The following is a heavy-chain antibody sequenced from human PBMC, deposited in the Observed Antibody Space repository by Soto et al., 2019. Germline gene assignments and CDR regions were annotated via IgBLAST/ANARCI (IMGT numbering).Heavy chain of an antibody. CDR2: ISWNSGSI. Sequence: EVQLVESGGGLVQPGRSLRLSCAASGFTFDDYAMHWVRQAPGKGLEWVSGISWNSGSIGYADSVKGRFTISRDNAKNSLYLQMNSLRAEDTALYYCAKDTAVVTATTDTYYYYGMDVWGQGITVTVSS. V-gene: IGHV3-9*01. CDR3: AKDTAVVTATTDTYYYYGMDV. CDR1: GFTFDDYA. D-gene: IGHD2-21*02. J-gene: IGHJ6*02.